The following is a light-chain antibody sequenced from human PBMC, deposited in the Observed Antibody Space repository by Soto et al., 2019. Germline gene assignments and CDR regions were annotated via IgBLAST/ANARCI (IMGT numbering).Light chain of an antibody. V-gene: IGLV4-69*01. Sequence: QPVLTQSPSASASLGASVKLTCTLSSGHSNYAIAWHQQQSEKGPRYLMNLNSDGSHSKGDGIPDRFSGSSSGAERYLTISSLQSEDEADYYCQTWGSGIVVFGGVTKLTVL. J-gene: IGLJ2*01. CDR2: LNSDGSH. CDR1: SGHSNYA. CDR3: QTWGSGIVV.